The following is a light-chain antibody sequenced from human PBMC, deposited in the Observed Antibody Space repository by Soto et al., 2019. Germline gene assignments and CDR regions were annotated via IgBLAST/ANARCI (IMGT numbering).Light chain of an antibody. Sequence: DILMTHSPATLYASPGVGATLSCRAIQRVNSNLAWYQQQPGQAPRLLIYGASTRDTGNPTRCSGSGSVTEFALTINRRQYEDFAVYNCHQDNYWRTFAEGTKVEIK. CDR3: HQDNYWRT. CDR1: QRVNSN. J-gene: IGKJ1*01. CDR2: GAS. V-gene: IGKV3-15*01.